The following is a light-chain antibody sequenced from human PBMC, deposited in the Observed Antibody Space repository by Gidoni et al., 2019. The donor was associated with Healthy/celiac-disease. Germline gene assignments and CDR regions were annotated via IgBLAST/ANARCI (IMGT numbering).Light chain of an antibody. Sequence: QSALTQPASVSGSPGPSITISCTGTSSDVGSYTLVYWYQQQPGKAPKLMIDEVSKRPSGVSNRFSCSKSGNTAALTISGLQAEDEADYYCCSYSGSSTFVVFGGGTKLTVL. J-gene: IGLJ2*01. CDR2: EVS. V-gene: IGLV2-23*02. CDR3: CSYSGSSTFVV. CDR1: SSDVGSYTL.